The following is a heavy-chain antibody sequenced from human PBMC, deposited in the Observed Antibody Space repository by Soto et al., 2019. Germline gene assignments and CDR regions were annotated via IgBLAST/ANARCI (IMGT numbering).Heavy chain of an antibody. D-gene: IGHD2-2*01. Sequence: AASVKVSCKASGGTFTNYAFSWVRQAPGQGLEWMGGIIPIFGTPDYAQKSQGRVTITADESTRTASMELSSLRSDDTAVYYCARERSVGYCITTTCPKPFYYYAMDVWGQGTTVTVSS. CDR2: IIPIFGTP. CDR3: ARERSVGYCITTTCPKPFYYYAMDV. J-gene: IGHJ6*02. CDR1: GGTFTNYA. V-gene: IGHV1-69*13.